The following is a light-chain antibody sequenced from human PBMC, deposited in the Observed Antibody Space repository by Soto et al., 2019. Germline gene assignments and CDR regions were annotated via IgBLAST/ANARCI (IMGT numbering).Light chain of an antibody. CDR2: GNI. V-gene: IGLV1-40*01. CDR3: QSYDSSLSGFWV. Sequence: QSVLTQSPSVSGAPGQRVTIYCTGSSSNIGAGYDVHWYQQLPGIAPKLLMYGNINRPSGVPVRFSGSKSGTSASLTITGLQAEDEADYYCQSYDSSLSGFWVFGGGTKLTVL. CDR1: SSNIGAGYD. J-gene: IGLJ3*02.